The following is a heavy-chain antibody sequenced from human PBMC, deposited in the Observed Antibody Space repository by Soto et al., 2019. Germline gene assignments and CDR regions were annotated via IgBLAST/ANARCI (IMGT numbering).Heavy chain of an antibody. CDR2: ISYDGSNK. D-gene: IGHD3-22*01. J-gene: IGHJ6*02. CDR1: GFTFRSYW. CDR3: ARDPGYYYDNSGLYGMDV. Sequence: GGSLRLSCAASGFTFRSYWLNWVRQAPGKGLEWVAVISYDGSNKYYADSVKGRFTISRDNSKNTLYLQMNSLRAEDTAVYYCARDPGYYYDNSGLYGMDVWGQGTTVTVSS. V-gene: IGHV3-30-3*01.